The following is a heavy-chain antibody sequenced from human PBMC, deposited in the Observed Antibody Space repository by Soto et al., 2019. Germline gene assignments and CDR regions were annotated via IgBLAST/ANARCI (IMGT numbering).Heavy chain of an antibody. CDR2: IYHSGST. D-gene: IGHD5-12*01. J-gene: IGHJ5*02. CDR1: GGSLSSGSYS. Sequence: LSRTCADPGGSLSSGSYSWSWIRQRPGKGLEWFGYIYHSGSTYFNPSLKSRVTISVDRSKNQFSLKLISVTAADTAVYYCARSLYGLADINWFDLWGQGPLVTVSS. V-gene: IGHV4-30-2*01. CDR3: ARSLYGLADINWFDL.